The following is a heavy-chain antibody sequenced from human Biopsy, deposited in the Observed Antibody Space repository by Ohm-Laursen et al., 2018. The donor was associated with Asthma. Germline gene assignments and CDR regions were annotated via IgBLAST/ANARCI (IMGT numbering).Heavy chain of an antibody. CDR3: ARGDSSNWSHYYFDY. V-gene: IGHV3-53*01. J-gene: IGHJ4*02. CDR1: GFAVSRDY. Sequence: SLRLSCTASGFAVSRDYMFWVRQAPGKGLEWVSVIYSGGTSHTADSVRGRFTISRDYSKNTLYLQMHSLRAEDMAVYYCARGDSSNWSHYYFDYWGQGTLVTVSS. D-gene: IGHD3-22*01. CDR2: IYSGGTS.